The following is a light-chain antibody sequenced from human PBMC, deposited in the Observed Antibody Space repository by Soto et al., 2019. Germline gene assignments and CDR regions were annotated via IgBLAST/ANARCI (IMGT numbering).Light chain of an antibody. V-gene: IGLV1-44*01. Sequence: VLTQPPSASGTPGQRVTISCSGSSSNIGSNTVNWYQQLPGAAPKLLIYSNNQRPSGVPDRFSGSKSGTSASLAISGLQSEDEADYYCAAWDDSLNAHNYVFGTGTKVTVL. CDR2: SNN. CDR1: SSNIGSNT. J-gene: IGLJ1*01. CDR3: AAWDDSLNAHNYV.